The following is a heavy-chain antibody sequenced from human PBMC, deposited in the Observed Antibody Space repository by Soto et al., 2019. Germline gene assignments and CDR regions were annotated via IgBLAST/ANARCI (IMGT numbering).Heavy chain of an antibody. J-gene: IGHJ4*02. CDR3: AHPFRNGTAYYYWVDF. CDR1: GFSLSATGVG. CDR2: IYWGDDK. D-gene: IGHD3-22*01. Sequence: QITLKESGPTLVKPTQTLTLTCTFSGFSLSATGVGVGWIRQPPGKALEWLALIYWGDDKRYSPSLKSRVTITKDTSKNQVVHTMTNMDPVDTATYYGAHPFRNGTAYYYWVDFWGQGTLVTVSS. V-gene: IGHV2-5*02.